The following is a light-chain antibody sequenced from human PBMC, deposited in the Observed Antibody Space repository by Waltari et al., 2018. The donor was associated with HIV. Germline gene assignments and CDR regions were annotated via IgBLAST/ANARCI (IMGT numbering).Light chain of an antibody. Sequence: QSALTQPASVSGSPGQSITISFTGTSSDIGGYNYVSWHQHHPGRAPKLIIFEVSNRPSGVSNRFSGSKSGNTASLIISGLLAEDDADYYCSSYTSGTTWVFGGGTKLTVL. J-gene: IGLJ3*02. V-gene: IGLV2-14*01. CDR3: SSYTSGTTWV. CDR1: SSDIGGYNY. CDR2: EVS.